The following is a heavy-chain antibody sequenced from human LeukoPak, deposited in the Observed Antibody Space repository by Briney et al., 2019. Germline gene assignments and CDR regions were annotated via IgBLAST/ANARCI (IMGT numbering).Heavy chain of an antibody. CDR3: TRTGYLRSRHFDN. Sequence: ASVKVSCKTSGFAFKGYGISWVRQAPGQGLEWMGWISPYYGNTNYAQRFEGRVTMTTDTSTTTAYMELKSLRSDDTAVYYCTRTGYLRSRHFDNWGQGTLVIVSS. CDR2: ISPYYGNT. V-gene: IGHV1-18*01. CDR1: GFAFKGYG. D-gene: IGHD6-13*01. J-gene: IGHJ4*02.